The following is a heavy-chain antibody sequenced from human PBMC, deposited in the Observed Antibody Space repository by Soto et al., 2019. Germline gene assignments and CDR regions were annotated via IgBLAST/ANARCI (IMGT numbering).Heavy chain of an antibody. V-gene: IGHV3-23*01. CDR3: AKDRPTRRPRLPAFDY. CDR2: ISGSGGST. J-gene: IGHJ4*02. Sequence: GGSLRLSCAASGFTFSSYAMSWVRQAPGKGLEWVSAISGSGGSTYYADSVKGRFTISRDNSKNTLYLQMNSLRAEDTAVYYCAKDRPTRRPRLPAFDYWGQGTLVTVSS. CDR1: GFTFSSYA. D-gene: IGHD2-2*01.